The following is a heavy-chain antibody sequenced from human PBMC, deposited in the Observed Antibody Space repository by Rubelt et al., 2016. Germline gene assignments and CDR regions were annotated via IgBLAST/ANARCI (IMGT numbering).Heavy chain of an antibody. Sequence: VQLVESGGGLVQPGGSLRLSCAASGFTFSSYSMHWVRQAPGKGLEWLAVIWYDGSNKYYADSVKVRFIISRDNSKNTLYLQMNSLRAEDTAVYYCARDPQYSSGWYYFDYWGQGTLVTVSS. D-gene: IGHD6-19*01. CDR1: GFTFSSYS. V-gene: IGHV3-33*08. CDR2: IWYDGSNK. CDR3: ARDPQYSSGWYYFDY. J-gene: IGHJ4*02.